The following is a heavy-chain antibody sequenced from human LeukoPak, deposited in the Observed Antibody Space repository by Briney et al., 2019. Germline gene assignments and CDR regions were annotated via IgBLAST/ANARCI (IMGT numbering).Heavy chain of an antibody. Sequence: SGGSLRLSCAASGFTFSSYSMNWVRPAPGKGLEWVSSISSSSSYIYYADSVKGRFTISRDNAKNSLYLQMNSLRAEDTAVHYCARGSSSQNYYYYYGMDVWGQGTTVTVSS. CDR1: GFTFSSYS. V-gene: IGHV3-21*01. CDR3: ARGSSSQNYYYYYGMDV. J-gene: IGHJ6*02. CDR2: ISSSSSYI. D-gene: IGHD6-13*01.